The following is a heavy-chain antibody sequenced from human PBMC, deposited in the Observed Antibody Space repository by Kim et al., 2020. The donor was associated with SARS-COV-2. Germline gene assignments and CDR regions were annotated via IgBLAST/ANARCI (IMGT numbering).Heavy chain of an antibody. J-gene: IGHJ6*02. CDR3: ARDGSGSYRSYYYGMDV. D-gene: IGHD3-10*01. CDR1: GYTFTGYD. CDR2: MNPNSGNT. V-gene: IGHV1-8*01. Sequence: ASVKVSCKASGYTFTGYDINWVRQATGQGLEWMGWMNPNSGNTGYAQKFQGRVTMTRNTSISTAYMELSSLRSEDTAVYYCARDGSGSYRSYYYGMDVWGQGTTVTVSS.